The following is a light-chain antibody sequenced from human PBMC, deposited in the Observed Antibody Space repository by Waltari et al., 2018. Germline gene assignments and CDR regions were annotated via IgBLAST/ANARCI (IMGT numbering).Light chain of an antibody. V-gene: IGKV3-15*01. Sequence: EIVMTQSPVTLSVSPGERATLSCRVSQSVGTKLAWYQQKPGQAPRHLIYGASTRATGIAARFSGSGSGTEFTLTISSLQSEDFAIYYCQQYNLWPWTFDQGTKVDIK. CDR2: GAS. J-gene: IGKJ1*01. CDR3: QQYNLWPWT. CDR1: QSVGTK.